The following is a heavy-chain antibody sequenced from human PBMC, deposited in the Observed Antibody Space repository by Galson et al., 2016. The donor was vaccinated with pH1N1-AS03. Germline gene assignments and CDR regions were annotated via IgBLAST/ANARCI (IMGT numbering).Heavy chain of an antibody. CDR1: GYIFTSYW. CDR2: IYPGDSDT. CDR3: ARQVRDGYNNYFDY. V-gene: IGHV5-51*01. Sequence: QSGAEVKKPGESLKISCKTSGYIFTSYWVAWVRHIPGKGLEWMGIIYPGDSDTRYSPSFQGQVTIPPDRSINTAYLQWRSLMASDNAIYSCARQVRDGYNNYFDYWGQGILVSVSS. D-gene: IGHD5-24*01. J-gene: IGHJ4*02.